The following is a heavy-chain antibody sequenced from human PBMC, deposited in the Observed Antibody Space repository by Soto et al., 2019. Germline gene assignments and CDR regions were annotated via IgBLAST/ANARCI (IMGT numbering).Heavy chain of an antibody. CDR2: IIPILGMP. D-gene: IGHD6-19*01. Sequence: QVHLVQSGAEVKKPGSSVKVSCKASGGTFNTFSVTWVRQAPGQGLEWMGRIIPILGMPNYSHKFQGRVTMTADKPSNTAYMELSGLTSDDTAVYYCARHPESSSGWYGMDVWGQGTTVTVS. CDR1: GGTFNTFS. J-gene: IGHJ6*02. V-gene: IGHV1-69*02. CDR3: ARHPESSSGWYGMDV.